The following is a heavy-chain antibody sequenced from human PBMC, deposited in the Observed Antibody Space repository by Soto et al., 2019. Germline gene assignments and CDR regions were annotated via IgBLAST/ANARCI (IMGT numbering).Heavy chain of an antibody. CDR3: ARASGRSYWVDP. J-gene: IGHJ5*02. CDR1: GYTFTSYC. CDR2: ISAYNGNT. D-gene: IGHD1-26*01. Sequence: QVQLVQSGAEVKKPGASVKVSCNASGYTFTSYCISWVRQDPGQGLEWMGWISAYNGNTNYAQKLQGSVTMTTDTSTRTVYMGLGSLRSDDTAVYYCARASGRSYWVDPWGKGNLVTFSS. V-gene: IGHV1-18*01.